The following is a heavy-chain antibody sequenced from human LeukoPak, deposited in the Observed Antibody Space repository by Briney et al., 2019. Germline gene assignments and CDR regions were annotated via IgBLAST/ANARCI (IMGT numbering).Heavy chain of an antibody. CDR3: ARAERDYYGSGSPYLGMDV. CDR1: GYTFTSYD. V-gene: IGHV1-8*01. J-gene: IGHJ6*02. CDR2: MHPNSGNT. Sequence: GASVKVSCKASGYTFTSYDINWVRQATGQGLEWMGWMHPNSGNTGYAQKFQGRVTMTRNTSISTAYMELSSLRSEGTAVYYCARAERDYYGSGSPYLGMDVWGQGTTVTVSS. D-gene: IGHD3-10*01.